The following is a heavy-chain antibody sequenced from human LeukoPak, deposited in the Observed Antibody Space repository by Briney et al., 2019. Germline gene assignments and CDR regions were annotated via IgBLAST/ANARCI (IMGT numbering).Heavy chain of an antibody. J-gene: IGHJ4*02. CDR3: ARGGWSYDY. CDR1: GGSITNYY. Sequence: PSETLSLTCTVSGGSITNYYWSRIRQPPGKGLEWIGYIYYSGSTNYNPSVKSRVTISVDTSKNQFSLELTSVTAADTAVYFCARGGWSYDYWGQGALVTVSS. V-gene: IGHV4-59*01. CDR2: IYYSGST.